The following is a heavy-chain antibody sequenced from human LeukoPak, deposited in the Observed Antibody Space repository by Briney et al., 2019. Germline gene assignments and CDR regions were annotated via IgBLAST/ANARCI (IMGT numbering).Heavy chain of an antibody. CDR2: IKQDGSEK. Sequence: GGSLRLSCAASGFTFSSYWMSWVRQAPGKGLEWVANIKQDGSEKYYVDSVKGRFTISSDNAKNTLYLQMNSLRAEDTAVYYCARAPRERWLQLTRYFDLWGRGTLVTVSS. J-gene: IGHJ2*01. D-gene: IGHD5-24*01. CDR3: ARAPRERWLQLTRYFDL. V-gene: IGHV3-7*01. CDR1: GFTFSSYW.